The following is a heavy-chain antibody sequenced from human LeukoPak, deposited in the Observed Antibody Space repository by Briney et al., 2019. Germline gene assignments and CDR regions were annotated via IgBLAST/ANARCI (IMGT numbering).Heavy chain of an antibody. CDR1: SGSITSFY. J-gene: IGHJ6*03. V-gene: IGHV4-4*07. Sequence: SGTLSLTCTVSSGSITSFYWNWIRQPAGKGLGWIGRIDASGSINYIPSLKSRVTMSVDTSKNQFSLRLSSVTAADTAVYYCARGQWELLRYNYIDVWGKGTTVTVSS. D-gene: IGHD1-26*01. CDR3: ARGQWELLRYNYIDV. CDR2: IDASGSI.